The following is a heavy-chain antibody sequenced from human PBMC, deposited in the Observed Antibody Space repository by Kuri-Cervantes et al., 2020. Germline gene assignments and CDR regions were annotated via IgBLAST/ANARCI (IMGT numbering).Heavy chain of an antibody. CDR1: GYSISSGYY. D-gene: IGHD4-17*01. V-gene: IGHV4-38-2*02. CDR3: ARDQTTGWFDY. J-gene: IGHJ4*02. Sequence: SETLSLTCAVSGYSISSGYYWGWIRQPPGKGLEWIGSIYHSGSTYYNPSLKSRVTISVDTSKNQFSLKLSSVTAAGTAVYYCARDQTTGWFDYWGQGTLVTVSS. CDR2: IYHSGST.